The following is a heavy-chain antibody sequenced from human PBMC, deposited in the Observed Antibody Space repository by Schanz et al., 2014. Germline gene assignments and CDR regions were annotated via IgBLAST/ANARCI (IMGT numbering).Heavy chain of an antibody. CDR2: MSYDGSIK. Sequence: QVQLVESGGGVVQPGRSLRLSCAASGFTFRSYGMHWVRQAPGKGLEWVAAMSYDGSIKYYGDSVKGRFTISRDNSKNTLYLHMNTLRSEDTAVYYCAKDSTHIDIVLVPTAIDYWGQGTLXTVSS. CDR1: GFTFRSYG. CDR3: AKDSTHIDIVLVPTAIDY. V-gene: IGHV3-30*18. D-gene: IGHD2-2*01. J-gene: IGHJ4*02.